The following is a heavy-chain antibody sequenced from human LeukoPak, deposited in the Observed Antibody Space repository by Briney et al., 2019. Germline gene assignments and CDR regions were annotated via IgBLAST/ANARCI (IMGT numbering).Heavy chain of an antibody. J-gene: IGHJ4*02. CDR3: AKDIAYYDILTGYPFDY. D-gene: IGHD3-9*01. V-gene: IGHV4-59*01. Sequence: SETLSLTCTVSGGSISSYYWSWIRQPPGKGLEWIGYIYYSGSTNYNPSLKSRVTISVDTSKNQFSLKLSSVTAADTAVYYCAKDIAYYDILTGYPFDYWGQGTLVTVSS. CDR2: IYYSGST. CDR1: GGSISSYY.